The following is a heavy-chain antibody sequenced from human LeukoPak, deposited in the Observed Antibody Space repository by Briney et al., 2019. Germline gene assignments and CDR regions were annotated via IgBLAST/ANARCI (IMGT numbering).Heavy chain of an antibody. V-gene: IGHV4-34*01. J-gene: IGHJ4*02. Sequence: SETLSLTCAVYGGSFSGYYWSWIRQPPGKGLEWIGEINHSGSTNYNPSLKSRVTISVDTSKNQFSLKLSSVTAADTAVYYCARGLRYCSGGSCYNRFDYWGQGTLVTVSS. CDR3: ARGLRYCSGGSCYNRFDY. CDR2: INHSGST. D-gene: IGHD2-15*01. CDR1: GGSFSGYY.